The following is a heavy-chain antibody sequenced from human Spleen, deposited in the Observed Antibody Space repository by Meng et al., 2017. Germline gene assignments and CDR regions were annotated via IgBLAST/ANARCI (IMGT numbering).Heavy chain of an antibody. CDR3: ARDPRFYCDNRSCYPFDY. CDR1: GFDFTIAW. CDR2: IYYSGST. D-gene: IGHD2-15*01. Sequence: ESLKISCVVSGFDFTIAWMSWVRQAPGKGLEWIGYIYYSGSTNYNPSLKSRVTISVDTSKKQFSLKLTSVTAADTAVYFCARDPRFYCDNRSCYPFDYWGQGILVTVSS. J-gene: IGHJ4*02. V-gene: IGHV4-59*12.